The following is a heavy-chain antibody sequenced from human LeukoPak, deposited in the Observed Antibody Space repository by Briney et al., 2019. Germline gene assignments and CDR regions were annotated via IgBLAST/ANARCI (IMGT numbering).Heavy chain of an antibody. J-gene: IGHJ4*01. CDR1: GYTFTGYY. Sequence: GASVKVSCKASGYTFTGYYMHWVRQAPGQGLEWMGWINPNSGGTNYAQKFQGRVTMTRDTSISTAYMELSRLRSDDTAVYYCARGARSRTTVTTLGYWGQGTLVTVSS. V-gene: IGHV1-2*02. CDR3: ARGARSRTTVTTLGY. D-gene: IGHD4-17*01. CDR2: INPNSGGT.